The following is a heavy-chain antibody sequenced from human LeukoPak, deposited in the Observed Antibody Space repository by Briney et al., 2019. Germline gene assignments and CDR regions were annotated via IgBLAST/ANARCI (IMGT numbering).Heavy chain of an antibody. J-gene: IGHJ4*02. V-gene: IGHV1-18*01. Sequence: ASVKVSCKASGYTFTNYHIAWVRQAPGQGLEWMGWVSTNDGNTVYAQRLQGRVTMTTDTSTSVACMELRSLTSDDTAVYYCTRAPPGMTMMTDYWGQGTLVTVSS. CDR1: GYTFTNYH. D-gene: IGHD3-22*01. CDR3: TRAPPGMTMMTDY. CDR2: VSTNDGNT.